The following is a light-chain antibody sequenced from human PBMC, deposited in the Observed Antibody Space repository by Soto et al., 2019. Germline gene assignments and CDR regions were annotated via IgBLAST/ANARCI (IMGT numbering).Light chain of an antibody. CDR3: QQYGSSPWT. CDR1: QTVSSSY. V-gene: IGKV3-20*01. CDR2: GAS. Sequence: EIVFTQSPGTLSLSPGERATLSCRASQTVSSSYLAWSQQKPGRAPRLIIYGASSRETGIPDRFSGSGSGTEFTLTISRLEPEDFEMVYCQQYGSSPWTFGQGTKVDIK. J-gene: IGKJ1*01.